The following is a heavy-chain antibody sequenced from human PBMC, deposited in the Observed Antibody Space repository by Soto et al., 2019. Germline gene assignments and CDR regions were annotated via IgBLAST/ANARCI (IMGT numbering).Heavy chain of an antibody. J-gene: IGHJ6*02. CDR3: ARARQRDTGRGLDV. Sequence: SETLSLTCTISGDSINNYFWNWIRQSPGKGLEWIGYISYSGSTSYNPSLQSRVTISSDTSKNQFSLGLSSVTAADTAVYYCARARQRDTGRGLDVWGQGTTVTVSS. CDR2: ISYSGST. V-gene: IGHV4-59*01. D-gene: IGHD5-18*01. CDR1: GDSINNYF.